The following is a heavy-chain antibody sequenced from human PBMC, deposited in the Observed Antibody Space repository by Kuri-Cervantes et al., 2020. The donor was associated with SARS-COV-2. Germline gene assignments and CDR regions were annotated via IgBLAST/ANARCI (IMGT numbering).Heavy chain of an antibody. V-gene: IGHV2-5*05. J-gene: IGHJ5*02. CDR1: GFSLSTSGVG. Sequence: SGPTLVKPTQTLTLTCTFSGFSLSTSGVGVGWIRQPPGKALEWLALIYWDDDKRYGPSLKSRLTITKDTSKNQVALTMTNMDPVDTATYYCARIHSSSSSWGHWFDPWGQGTLVTVSS. CDR3: ARIHSSSSSWGHWFDP. CDR2: IYWDDDK. D-gene: IGHD6-6*01.